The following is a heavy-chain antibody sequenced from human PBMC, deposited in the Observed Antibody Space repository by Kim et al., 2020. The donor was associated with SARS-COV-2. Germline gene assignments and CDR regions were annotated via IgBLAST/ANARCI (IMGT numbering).Heavy chain of an antibody. D-gene: IGHD2-8*01. V-gene: IGHV1-18*01. CDR1: GYTFTSYG. CDR2: ISAYNGNT. Sequence: ASVKVSCKASGYTFTSYGISWVRQAPGQGLEWMGWISAYNGNTNYAQKLQGRVTMTTDTSTSTAYMELRSLRSDDTAVYYCAREIVLMVYAPPADAFDIWGQGTMVTVSS. J-gene: IGHJ3*02. CDR3: AREIVLMVYAPPADAFDI.